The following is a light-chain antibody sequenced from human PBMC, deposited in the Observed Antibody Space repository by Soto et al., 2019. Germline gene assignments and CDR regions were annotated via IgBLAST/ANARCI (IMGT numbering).Light chain of an antibody. CDR2: DAS. Sequence: EIVLTQSPGTLSLAPGERATLSCRASQSVSSRYLAWYQQKPGQAPRLLIYDASYRAPGIPDRFSGSGSGTDFTLTISRLAPEDFAVYYCQQYGSSYTFGPGTKVDIK. V-gene: IGKV3-20*01. CDR1: QSVSSRY. CDR3: QQYGSSYT. J-gene: IGKJ3*01.